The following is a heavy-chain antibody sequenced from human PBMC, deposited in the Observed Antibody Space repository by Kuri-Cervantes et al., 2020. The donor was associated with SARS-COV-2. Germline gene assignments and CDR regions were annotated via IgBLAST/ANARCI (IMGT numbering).Heavy chain of an antibody. Sequence: KVSCKGSGYSFTSYWIGWVRQMPGKGLEWMGIIYPGDSDTRYSPSFQGQVTISADKSISTAYLQWSSLKASDTAMYYCARSEVGATTYLDCWGQGTLVTVSS. V-gene: IGHV5-51*01. CDR3: ARSEVGATTYLDC. D-gene: IGHD1-26*01. CDR2: IYPGDSDT. J-gene: IGHJ4*02. CDR1: GYSFTSYW.